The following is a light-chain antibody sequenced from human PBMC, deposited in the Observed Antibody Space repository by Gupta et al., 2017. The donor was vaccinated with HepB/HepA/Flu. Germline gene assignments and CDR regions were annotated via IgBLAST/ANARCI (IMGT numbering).Light chain of an antibody. CDR3: QAWDSSTAVYV. J-gene: IGLJ1*01. V-gene: IGLV3-1*01. CDR2: QDT. CDR1: NLGDKY. Sequence: SYELTQPPSVSVSPGQTASITCSGDNLGDKYACWYQQRPGQSPVLVIYQDTKRPSGIPERFSGSSSGNTATLTISGTQALDEADYYCQAWDSSTAVYVFGTGTKVTVL.